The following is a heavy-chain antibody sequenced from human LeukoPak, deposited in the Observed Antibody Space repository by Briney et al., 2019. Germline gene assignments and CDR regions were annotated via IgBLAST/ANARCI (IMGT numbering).Heavy chain of an antibody. J-gene: IGHJ4*02. CDR1: GYTFTSYG. Sequence: ASVKVSCKASGYTFTSYGISWVRQAPGQGLEWMGWISAYNGNTNYAQKLQGRVTMTTDTSTSTAYMELRSLRSDDTAVYYCAGRAPQQLAYYFDYWGQGTLVTVSS. CDR3: AGRAPQQLAYYFDY. CDR2: ISAYNGNT. V-gene: IGHV1-18*01. D-gene: IGHD6-13*01.